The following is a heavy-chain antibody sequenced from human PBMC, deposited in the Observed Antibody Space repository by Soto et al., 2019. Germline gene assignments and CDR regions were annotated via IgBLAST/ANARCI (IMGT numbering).Heavy chain of an antibody. J-gene: IGHJ4*02. CDR3: ARGDGISGPEGY. CDR1: GFTFSSYA. CDR2: ISYDGSNK. D-gene: IGHD2-15*01. Sequence: QVQLVESGGGVVQPGRSLRLSCATSGFTFSSYAMHWVRQAPGKGPEWVAIISYDGSNKYYADSVKGRFIISRDNSKHTLFLQMNSLRTEDPAVYHCARGDGISGPEGYWGQGTLVTVSS. V-gene: IGHV3-30-3*01.